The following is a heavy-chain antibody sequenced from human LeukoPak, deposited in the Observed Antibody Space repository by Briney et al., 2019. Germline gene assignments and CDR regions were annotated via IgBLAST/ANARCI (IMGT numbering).Heavy chain of an antibody. V-gene: IGHV3-23*01. D-gene: IGHD6-19*01. CDR3: AKVAGQWLVRGDAFDI. J-gene: IGHJ3*02. CDR2: ISGSGGST. Sequence: PGGSLRLSCAASGFIFSSYAMSWVRQAPGKGLEWVSTISGSGGSTYYADSVKGRFSISRDNSKNTLYLQMNSLRAEDTAVYYCAKVAGQWLVRGDAFDIWGQGTKVTVSS. CDR1: GFIFSSYA.